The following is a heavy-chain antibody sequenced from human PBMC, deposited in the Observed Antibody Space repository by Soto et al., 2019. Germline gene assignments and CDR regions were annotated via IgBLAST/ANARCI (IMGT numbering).Heavy chain of an antibody. D-gene: IGHD2-15*01. V-gene: IGHV3-48*03. J-gene: IGHJ2*01. CDR1: GLTFSSYE. Sequence: EVQLVESGGGLVQPGGSLRLSCAASGLTFSSYEMNWVRQAPGQGLEWVSYISRSGSTIDYADSVKGRGTISRDNAKNSLYLQMNSLRAEDTAVYYCARDGRIRRPDWYFDLWGRGTLVTVSS. CDR3: ARDGRIRRPDWYFDL. CDR2: ISRSGSTI.